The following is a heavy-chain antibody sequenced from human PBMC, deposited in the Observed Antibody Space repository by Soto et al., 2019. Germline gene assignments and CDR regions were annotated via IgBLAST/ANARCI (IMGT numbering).Heavy chain of an antibody. CDR2: INAGNGNT. V-gene: IGHV1-3*01. J-gene: IGHJ3*02. CDR3: ASLGSREAIATGNDALDI. D-gene: IGHD1-26*01. CDR1: GYTFTSYA. Sequence: QVQLVQSGTEVKKPGASVKVSCKASGYTFTSYAIHWVRQAPGQRLEWMGWINAGNGNTKYSQKFQGRVTITRYTTASRAYGELGGLRGDDTTLYYCASLGSREAIATGNDALDIWGQRTSVIFSS.